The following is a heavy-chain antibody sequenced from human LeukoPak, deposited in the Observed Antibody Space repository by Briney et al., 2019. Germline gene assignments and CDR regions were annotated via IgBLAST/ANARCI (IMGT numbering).Heavy chain of an antibody. V-gene: IGHV1-69*01. Sequence: SVKVSCKASGGTFSSYAISWVRQAPGQGLECMGGIIPIFGTANYAQKFQGRGTITADESTSTAYMELSSLRSEDTAVYYCARGRSPDYFDYWGQGTLVTVSS. CDR2: IIPIFGTA. D-gene: IGHD1-14*01. J-gene: IGHJ4*02. CDR3: ARGRSPDYFDY. CDR1: GGTFSSYA.